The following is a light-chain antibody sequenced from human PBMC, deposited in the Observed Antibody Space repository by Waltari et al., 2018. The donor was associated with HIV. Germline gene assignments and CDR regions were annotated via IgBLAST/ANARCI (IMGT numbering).Light chain of an antibody. J-gene: IGLJ2*01. Sequence: SSELTQDPAVSVALGQTVRITCQGDSLRSYYASWYQQKQGQAPVLVIYGKNNRPSGIPDRFSGSYSGNTASLTITGAQAEDEADYYCNSRDSSGNHLVFGGGTKLTVL. CDR2: GKN. CDR1: SLRSYY. V-gene: IGLV3-19*01. CDR3: NSRDSSGNHLV.